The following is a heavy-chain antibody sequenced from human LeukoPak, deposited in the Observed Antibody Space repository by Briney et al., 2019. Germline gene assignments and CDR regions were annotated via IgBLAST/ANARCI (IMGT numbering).Heavy chain of an antibody. J-gene: IGHJ4*02. D-gene: IGHD6-6*01. CDR1: GYTFTGYY. Sequence: ASVKVSCKAFGYTFTGYYMHWVRQAPGQGLEWMGWINPNSGGTNYAQKFQGRVTMTRDTSISTAYMELSRLRSDDTAVYYCARLETRAYSSSSLYYWGQGTLVTVSS. CDR3: ARLETRAYSSSSLYY. V-gene: IGHV1-2*02. CDR2: INPNSGGT.